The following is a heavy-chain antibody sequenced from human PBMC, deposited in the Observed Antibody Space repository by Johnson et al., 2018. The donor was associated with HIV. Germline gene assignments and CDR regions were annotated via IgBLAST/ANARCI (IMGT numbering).Heavy chain of an antibody. CDR1: GFTVSSNY. Sequence: VQLVESGGGVVQPGRSLRLSCVVSGFTVSSNYMSWVRQAPGQGLEWVSVIYSGGSTYYADSVKGRFTISRDNSKNTLYLQMNSLRAEDTAVYYCARAGQLPEDAFDIWGQGTMVTVSS. D-gene: IGHD1-7*01. CDR2: IYSGGST. V-gene: IGHV3-53*01. CDR3: ARAGQLPEDAFDI. J-gene: IGHJ3*02.